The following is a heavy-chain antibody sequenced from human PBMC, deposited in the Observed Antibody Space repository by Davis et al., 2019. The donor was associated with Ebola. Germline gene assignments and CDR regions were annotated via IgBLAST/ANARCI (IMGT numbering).Heavy chain of an antibody. D-gene: IGHD3-3*01. CDR3: AKGSVTIFGVAPDYYGMDV. Sequence: GGSLRLSCAASGFTFSSYTMNWVRQAPGKGLEWVSSISSSSSTIKYADSVKGRFTISRDNSKNTLYLQMNSLRAEDTAVYYCAKGSVTIFGVAPDYYGMDVWGKGTTVTVSS. J-gene: IGHJ6*04. V-gene: IGHV3-48*01. CDR2: ISSSSSTI. CDR1: GFTFSSYT.